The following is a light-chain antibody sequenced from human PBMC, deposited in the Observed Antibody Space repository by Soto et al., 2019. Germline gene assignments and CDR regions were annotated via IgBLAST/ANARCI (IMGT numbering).Light chain of an antibody. CDR1: QSVSSSY. Sequence: EIVLTQSPGTLSLSPGERATLSRRASQSVSSSYLAWYQQKPGQAPRLLIYGASSRATGVPDRFSGSGSGTDFTLTISRLEPEDFEVYYCQQYGSSGYTFGQGTKLEIK. CDR3: QQYGSSGYT. CDR2: GAS. J-gene: IGKJ2*01. V-gene: IGKV3-20*01.